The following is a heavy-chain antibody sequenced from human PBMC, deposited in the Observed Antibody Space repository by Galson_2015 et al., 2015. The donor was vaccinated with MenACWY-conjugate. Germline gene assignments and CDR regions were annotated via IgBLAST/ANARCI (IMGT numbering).Heavy chain of an antibody. V-gene: IGHV3-7*03. CDR3: ARDQDSVGPWFDP. J-gene: IGHJ5*02. CDR1: GFTFSSYW. D-gene: IGHD2-15*01. CDR2: IKQDGSEK. Sequence: SLRLSCAASGFTFSSYWMSWVRQAPGKGLEWVANIKQDGSEKYYVDSVKGRFTISRDNAKNSLYLQMNSLRAEDTAVYYCARDQDSVGPWFDPWGQGTLVIVSS.